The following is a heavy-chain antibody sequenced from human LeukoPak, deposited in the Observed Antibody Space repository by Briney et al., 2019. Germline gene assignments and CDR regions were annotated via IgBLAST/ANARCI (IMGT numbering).Heavy chain of an antibody. CDR2: ISGSGGST. D-gene: IGHD6-13*01. CDR3: ARDQREGSAAAGSNWFDP. V-gene: IGHV3-23*01. Sequence: GGSLRLSCAASGFTFSSYAMSWVRQAPGKGLEWVSAISGSGGSTYYADSVKGRFTISRDNSKNTLYLQMNSLRAEDTAVYYCARDQREGSAAAGSNWFDPWGQGTLVTVSS. CDR1: GFTFSSYA. J-gene: IGHJ5*02.